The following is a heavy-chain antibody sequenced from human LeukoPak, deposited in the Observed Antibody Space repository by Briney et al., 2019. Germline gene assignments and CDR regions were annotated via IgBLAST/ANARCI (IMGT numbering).Heavy chain of an antibody. D-gene: IGHD3-22*01. J-gene: IGHJ6*03. CDR1: GFRFDDYG. V-gene: IGHV3-20*04. CDR3: ARDSSGYNPHYYYYMDV. CDR2: INWNGGSI. Sequence: GSLRLSCEASGFRFDDYGMSWVRQAPGKGLEWVSGINWNGGSIGYADSVKGRFTISRDNAKNSLYLQMNSLRAEDTALYYCARDSSGYNPHYYYYMDVWGKGTTVTVSS.